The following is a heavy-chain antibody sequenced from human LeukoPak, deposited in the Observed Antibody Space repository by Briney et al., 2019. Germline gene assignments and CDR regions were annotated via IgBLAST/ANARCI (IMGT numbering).Heavy chain of an antibody. J-gene: IGHJ6*03. Sequence: PSETLSLTCTVSGGSISSYYWSWIRLPPGKGLEWIGYIYYSGSTNYNPSLKSRVTISVDTSKNQFSLKLSSVTAADTAVYYCARTGFLEWFSAGYYYYYYMDLWGKGTTVTVSS. CDR2: IYYSGST. CDR1: GGSISSYY. D-gene: IGHD3-3*01. CDR3: ARTGFLEWFSAGYYYYYYMDL. V-gene: IGHV4-59*01.